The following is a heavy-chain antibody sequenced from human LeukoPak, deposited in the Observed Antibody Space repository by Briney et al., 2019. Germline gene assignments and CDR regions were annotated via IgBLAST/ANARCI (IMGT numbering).Heavy chain of an antibody. J-gene: IGHJ4*02. V-gene: IGHV3-23*01. Sequence: GGSLRLSCAASGFTFSSYAMSWVRQAPGKGLEWVSAISGSGGSTYYADSVKGRFTISRDNSKNTLYLQMNSLRAEDTAVYYCAKDGGWDILVVVAAFNWGQGTLVTVSS. CDR1: GFTFSSYA. D-gene: IGHD2-15*01. CDR2: ISGSGGST. CDR3: AKDGGWDILVVVAAFN.